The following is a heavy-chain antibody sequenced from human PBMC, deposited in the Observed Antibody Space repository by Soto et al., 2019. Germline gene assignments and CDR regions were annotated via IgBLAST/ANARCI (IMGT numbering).Heavy chain of an antibody. CDR3: AWARGVVDNYYYYGMDV. CDR2: FIPIFGTP. CDR1: GDSFRSYS. D-gene: IGHD3-22*01. V-gene: IGHV1-69*01. J-gene: IGHJ6*02. Sequence: HVQLVQSGSEMKKPGSSVRVSCKASGDSFRSYSLSWVRQAPGQGLEWIGGFIPIFGTPNYAQKFQGRLTISPDESTSTVSMDLSSLRSEDTAVYYCAWARGVVDNYYYYGMDVWGQGTTVTVSS.